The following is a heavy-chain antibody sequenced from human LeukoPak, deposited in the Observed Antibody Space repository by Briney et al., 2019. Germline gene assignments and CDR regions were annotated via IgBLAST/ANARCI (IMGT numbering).Heavy chain of an antibody. CDR3: ARGSTGTPYYYDSSGFGNDAFDI. J-gene: IGHJ3*02. CDR1: GFTFSYHW. V-gene: IGHV3-30-3*01. D-gene: IGHD3-22*01. Sequence: GGSLRLSCAASGFTFSYHWMTRVRQAPGKGLEWVAVISYDGTNKYYADSVKGRFTISRDNSKNTLYLQMNSLRAEDTAVYYCARGSTGTPYYYDSSGFGNDAFDIWGQGTVVTVSS. CDR2: ISYDGTNK.